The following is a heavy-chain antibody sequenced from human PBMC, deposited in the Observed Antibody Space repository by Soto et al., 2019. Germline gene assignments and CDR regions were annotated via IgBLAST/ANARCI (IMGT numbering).Heavy chain of an antibody. CDR1: GGTFRNYA. CDR3: AIPLPKQQLVRGAFDH. J-gene: IGHJ4*02. Sequence: QVQLVQSGAEVKKPGSSVKLSCKTPGGTFRNYAINWVRQAPGQGLEWMGGSIPVFGTANYAQTFQGRFTITADESTSTAYMELSSLRSEDTAVYYCAIPLPKQQLVRGAFDHWGQGTLVTVAS. D-gene: IGHD6-13*01. CDR2: SIPVFGTA. V-gene: IGHV1-69*01.